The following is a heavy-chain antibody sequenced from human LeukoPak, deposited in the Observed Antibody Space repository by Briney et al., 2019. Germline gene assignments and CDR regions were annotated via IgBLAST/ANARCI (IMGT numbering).Heavy chain of an antibody. Sequence: PSGTLSLTCAVSGGSISSSNWWSWVRQPPGKGLEWIGEINHSGSTNYNPSLKSRVTISVDTSKNQFSLKLSSVTAADTAVYYCARGWLYFDYWGQGTLVTVSS. D-gene: IGHD3-9*01. CDR1: GGSISSSNW. CDR2: INHSGST. J-gene: IGHJ4*02. V-gene: IGHV4-4*02. CDR3: ARGWLYFDY.